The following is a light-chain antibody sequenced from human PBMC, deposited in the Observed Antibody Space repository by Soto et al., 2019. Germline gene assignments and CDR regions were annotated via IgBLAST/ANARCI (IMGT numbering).Light chain of an antibody. V-gene: IGKV1-39*01. J-gene: IGKJ4*01. CDR3: QQSYGSPT. CDR1: QRVSNY. Sequence: DIELTQSPSSLSASAGDRATLSCRSSQRVSNYLPWYQQTPGKAPKLLIYDSSTSQSGVPSRLSGSGSGTEFTLTISSLQPEDFATYYCQQSYGSPTFGAGTKVDIK. CDR2: DSS.